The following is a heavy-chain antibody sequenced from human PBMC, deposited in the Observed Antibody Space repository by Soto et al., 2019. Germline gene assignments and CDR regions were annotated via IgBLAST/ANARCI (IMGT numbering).Heavy chain of an antibody. CDR2: ISSSSSMI. V-gene: IGHV3-48*02. D-gene: IGHD1-26*01. J-gene: IGHJ6*02. CDR3: ATLGGIGLTTTRYGMDG. CDR1: GLTFSSYS. Sequence: GGSLRLSCAASGLTFSSYSVNWVRQAPGKGLEWVSYISSSSSMINYADSVKGRFTISRDNAKNSLYLQMKSLRDEDTAVYYCATLGGIGLTTTRYGMDGWGQGTKVTVSS.